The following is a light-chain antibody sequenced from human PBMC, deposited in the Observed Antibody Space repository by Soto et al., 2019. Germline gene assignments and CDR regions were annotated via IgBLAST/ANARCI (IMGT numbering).Light chain of an antibody. CDR3: QQFSTYWA. J-gene: IGKJ1*01. CDR1: QSVSRW. Sequence: DIQMTQSPSTLSASVGDRVNMTCRASQSVSRWLAWYQQKPGKAPKLLIYDAPSLESGVPSRFSGSGSGTEFTLTISSLQPDDFAAYYCQQFSTYWAFGQGTKVEIK. CDR2: DAP. V-gene: IGKV1-5*01.